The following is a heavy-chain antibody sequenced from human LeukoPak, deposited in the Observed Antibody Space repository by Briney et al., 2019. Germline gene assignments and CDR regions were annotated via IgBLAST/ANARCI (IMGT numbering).Heavy chain of an antibody. Sequence: PSETLSLTCAVYGGSFSGYYWSWIRQPPGKGLEWIGEINHSGSTNYNPSLKSRVTISVDTSKNQFSLKLSSVTAADTAVYYCARTTGFWSGYDPYYFDYWGQGTLVTVSS. CDR1: GGSFSGYY. J-gene: IGHJ4*02. D-gene: IGHD3-3*01. V-gene: IGHV4-34*01. CDR3: ARTTGFWSGYDPYYFDY. CDR2: INHSGST.